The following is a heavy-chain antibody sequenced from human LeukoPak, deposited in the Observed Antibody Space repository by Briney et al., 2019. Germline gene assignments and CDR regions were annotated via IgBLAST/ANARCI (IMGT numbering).Heavy chain of an antibody. Sequence: PGGSLRLPCAASGFTLSSYWIHWVRQAPGKGLVWVSRINTDGRSRNYADSVKGRLTITRDNAKNTLHLQMNSLRAEDTAVYYCASHTVGAYDYWGQGTLVIVFS. CDR3: ASHTVGAYDY. J-gene: IGHJ4*02. D-gene: IGHD1-26*01. V-gene: IGHV3-74*01. CDR1: GFTLSSYW. CDR2: INTDGRSR.